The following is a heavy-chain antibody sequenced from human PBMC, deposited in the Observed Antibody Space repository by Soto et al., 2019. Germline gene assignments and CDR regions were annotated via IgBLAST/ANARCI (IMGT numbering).Heavy chain of an antibody. CDR1: GGPISSYY. CDR2: IYTSGST. J-gene: IGHJ4*02. CDR3: ARDSSSSRRGFDY. D-gene: IGHD6-6*01. V-gene: IGHV4-4*07. Sequence: SETLSLTCTVSGGPISSYYWSWIQQPAGKGLEWIGRIYTSGSTNYNPSLKSRVTMSVDTSKNQFSLKLSSVTAADTAVYYCARDSSSSRRGFDYCGQGTLVTVSS.